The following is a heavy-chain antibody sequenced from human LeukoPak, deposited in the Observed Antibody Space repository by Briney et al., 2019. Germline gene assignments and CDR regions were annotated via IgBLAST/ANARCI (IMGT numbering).Heavy chain of an antibody. CDR3: ARLNYGGNEFQH. CDR2: IYYSGST. D-gene: IGHD4-23*01. J-gene: IGHJ1*01. V-gene: IGHV4-59*01. Sequence: PSETLFLTCTVSGGSISSYYWSWIRQPPGKGLEWIGYIYYSGSTNYNPSLKSRVTISVDTSKNQFSLKLSSVTAADTAVYYCARLNYGGNEFQHWGQGTLVTVSS. CDR1: GGSISSYY.